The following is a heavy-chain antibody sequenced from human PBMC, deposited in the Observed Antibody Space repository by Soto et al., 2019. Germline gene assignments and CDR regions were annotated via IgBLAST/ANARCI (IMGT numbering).Heavy chain of an antibody. V-gene: IGHV4-59*01. J-gene: IGHJ4*02. Sequence: SETLSVTCTVSGGSISSYYWSWIRQPPGKGLEWIGYIYYSGSTNYNPSLKSRVTISVDTSKNQFSLKLSSVTAADTAVYYCACTGYSSGWYVGYYYFDYWGQGTLVTVS. CDR2: IYYSGST. CDR1: GGSISSYY. CDR3: ACTGYSSGWYVGYYYFDY. D-gene: IGHD6-19*01.